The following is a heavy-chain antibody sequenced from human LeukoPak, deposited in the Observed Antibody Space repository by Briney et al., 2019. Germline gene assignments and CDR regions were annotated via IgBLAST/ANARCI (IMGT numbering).Heavy chain of an antibody. CDR2: ISFDGSNK. D-gene: IGHD3-10*01. CDR3: AKSSASGNYSYYGMDV. J-gene: IGHJ6*02. V-gene: IGHV3-30*18. Sequence: GGSLRLSCAASGLTFSSYGMHWVRQAPGEGLEWVAFISFDGSNKYYADSVKGRFTISRDKSENTVYLQMNSLRAADTAVYYCAKSSASGNYSYYGMDVWGQGTTVTLSS. CDR1: GLTFSSYG.